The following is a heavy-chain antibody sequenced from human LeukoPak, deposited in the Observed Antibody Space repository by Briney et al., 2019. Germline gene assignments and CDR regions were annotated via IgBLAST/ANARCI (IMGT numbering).Heavy chain of an antibody. V-gene: IGHV1-2*02. CDR1: AYTLTGYY. CDR3: ATYDQWLPHGFDP. CDR2: INPNSGGT. J-gene: IGHJ5*02. D-gene: IGHD6-19*01. Sequence: ASVKVSCKASAYTLTGYYMHWVRQAPGQGLEWMGWINPNSGGTNYAQKFQGRVTMTRDTSIGTAYLEPNRLRSDDTAVYYCATYDQWLPHGFDPWGQGTLVTISS.